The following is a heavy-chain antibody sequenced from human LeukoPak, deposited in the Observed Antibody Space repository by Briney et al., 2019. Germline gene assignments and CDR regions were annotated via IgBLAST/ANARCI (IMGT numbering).Heavy chain of an antibody. D-gene: IGHD3-10*01. J-gene: IGHJ4*02. CDR1: GFTFSSYW. Sequence: PGGSLRLSCAASGFTFSSYWMSWVRQAPGRGLQWVASIKQDGSEIYYVDSVKGRFSISRDNDKNSLSLQMNSLRAEDTAVYYCAKKTRGFDSWGQGTLVTVSS. CDR2: IKQDGSEI. V-gene: IGHV3-7*05. CDR3: AKKTRGFDS.